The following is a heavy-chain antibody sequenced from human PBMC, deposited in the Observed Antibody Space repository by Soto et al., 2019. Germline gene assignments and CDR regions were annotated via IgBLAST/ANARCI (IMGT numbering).Heavy chain of an antibody. CDR1: GFTLTSYA. CDR3: ARVDRGSVARPTRLDP. CDR2: TTGGAGLT. J-gene: IGHJ5*02. Sequence: EVQLLESGGGLVQPGGSQRLSCTASGFTLTSYAINWVRQAPGKGLEWVSATTGGAGLTYYADSVKGRFSVSSDNPGNTLYLQLNSLRPEDTAVYYCARVDRGSVARPTRLDPWGQGTLVTVSS. D-gene: IGHD2-21*01. V-gene: IGHV3-23*01.